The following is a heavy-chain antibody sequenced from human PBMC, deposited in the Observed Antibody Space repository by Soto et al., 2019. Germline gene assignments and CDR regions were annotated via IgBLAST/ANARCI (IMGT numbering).Heavy chain of an antibody. CDR3: ARGVHSSSWYDY. CDR2: INHSGST. D-gene: IGHD6-13*01. J-gene: IGHJ4*02. Sequence: QVXLXXWGAGLXXXXXXXXXXCXVYGGSFSGYYWSWIRQPPGKGLEWIGEINHSGSTNYNPSLKSRVTISVDTSKNQFSLKLSSVTAADTAVYYCARGVHSSSWYDYWGQGTLVTVSS. V-gene: IGHV4-34*01. CDR1: GGSFSGYY.